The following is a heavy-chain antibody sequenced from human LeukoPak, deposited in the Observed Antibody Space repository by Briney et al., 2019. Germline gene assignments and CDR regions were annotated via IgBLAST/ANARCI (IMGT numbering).Heavy chain of an antibody. Sequence: AGGSLRLSCAASGFTVSSNYMNWVRQAPGKGLEWVSYISSSGSTIYYADSVKGRFTISRDNAKNSLYLQMNSLRAEDTAVYYCARDDYGDPDAFDIWGQGTMVTVSS. J-gene: IGHJ3*02. CDR2: ISSSGSTI. CDR1: GFTVSSNY. V-gene: IGHV3-48*03. D-gene: IGHD4-17*01. CDR3: ARDDYGDPDAFDI.